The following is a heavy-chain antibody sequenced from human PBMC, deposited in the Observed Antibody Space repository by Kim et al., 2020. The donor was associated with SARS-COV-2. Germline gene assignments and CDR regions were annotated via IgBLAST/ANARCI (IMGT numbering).Heavy chain of an antibody. CDR3: ARDLYSNRPFSY. D-gene: IGHD6-13*01. J-gene: IGHJ4*02. CDR2: ISDSGGSL. CDR1: GFDFRNYA. Sequence: GGSLRLSCAASGFDFRNYAMSWVRQPPGKGLEWVSGISDSGGSLYYPDSVRGRFTISRDNSKNMVYLQVNSLRDEDTAVYYCARDLYSNRPFSYWGQGTLVIVSS. V-gene: IGHV3-23*01.